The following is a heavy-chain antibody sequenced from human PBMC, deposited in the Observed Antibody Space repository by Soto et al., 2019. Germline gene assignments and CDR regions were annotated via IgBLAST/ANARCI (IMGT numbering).Heavy chain of an antibody. Sequence: TCKASGFSFTGYYIHWLRQAPGQGLEWMGWINAHSGGTEYAQKFQGRVTLTRETSIATAFLTLTSLTSDDTALYYCAKDLTRQLAYWLDPWGQGTQVTVPQ. V-gene: IGHV1-2*02. CDR3: AKDLTRQLAYWLDP. J-gene: IGHJ5*02. CDR1: GFSFTGYY. D-gene: IGHD6-6*01. CDR2: INAHSGGT.